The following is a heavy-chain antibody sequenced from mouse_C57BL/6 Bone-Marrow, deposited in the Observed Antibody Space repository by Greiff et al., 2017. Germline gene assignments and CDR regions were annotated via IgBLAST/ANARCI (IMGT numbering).Heavy chain of an antibody. Sequence: QVQLQQPGAELVRPGSSVMLSCKASGYTFTSYWMHWVKQRPIQGLEWIGNIDPSDSETHYNQKFKDKATLTVDKSSSTAYMQLSSLTSEDSAVYYCARSGDGYLYYYAMDYWGQGTSVTVSS. V-gene: IGHV1-52*01. CDR3: ARSGDGYLYYYAMDY. CDR2: IDPSDSET. CDR1: GYTFTSYW. J-gene: IGHJ4*01. D-gene: IGHD2-3*01.